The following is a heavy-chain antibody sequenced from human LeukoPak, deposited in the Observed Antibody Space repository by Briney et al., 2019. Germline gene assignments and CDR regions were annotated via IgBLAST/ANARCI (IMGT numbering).Heavy chain of an antibody. CDR1: GFTFDDYA. CDR2: ISWDSGSI. CDR3: AKATYGGNYYYYYGMDV. D-gene: IGHD4-23*01. V-gene: IGHV3-9*01. J-gene: IGHJ6*02. Sequence: GRSLRLSCVTSGFTFDDYAMHWVRQVSGKGLEWVSGISWDSGSIGYADSVKGRFTISRDNAKNSLYLQMNSLRAEDTALYYCAKATYGGNYYYYYGMDVWGQGTTVTASS.